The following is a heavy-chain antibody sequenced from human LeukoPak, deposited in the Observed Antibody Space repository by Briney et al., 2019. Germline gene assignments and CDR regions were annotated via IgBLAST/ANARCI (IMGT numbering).Heavy chain of an antibody. Sequence: GGSLRLSRAASGFTFSSYWLSWVRQAPGKGLEWVANIKQDGSEKYYVDSVKGRFTISRDNAKNSLYLQMNSLRAEDTAVYYCATSTVTTWTYDYWGQGTLVTVSS. V-gene: IGHV3-7*01. CDR3: ATSTVTTWTYDY. D-gene: IGHD4-17*01. CDR2: IKQDGSEK. J-gene: IGHJ4*02. CDR1: GFTFSSYW.